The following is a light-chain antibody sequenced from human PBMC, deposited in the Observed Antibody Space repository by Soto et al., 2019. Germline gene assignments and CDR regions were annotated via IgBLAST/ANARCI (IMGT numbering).Light chain of an antibody. V-gene: IGKV1-39*01. CDR1: QSISTS. CDR3: QESYSFLWGT. CDR2: GES. Sequence: DIQMTQSPSSLSASVGDRVTITCRTSQSISTSLNWYQQKAGKATKLLIYGESTLQSGVPLRFSGSGSGTDFTLTISSLQREDFATYYCQESYSFLWGTCGQGTKVDIK. J-gene: IGKJ1*01.